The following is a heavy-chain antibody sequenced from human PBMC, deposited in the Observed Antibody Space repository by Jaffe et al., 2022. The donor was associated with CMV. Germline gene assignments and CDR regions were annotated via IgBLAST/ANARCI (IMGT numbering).Heavy chain of an antibody. CDR2: ISSSGSTI. CDR1: GFTFSDYY. D-gene: IGHD6-13*01. CDR3: ARGQRADIAAAGSWVSYYYYGMDV. Sequence: QVQLVESGGGLVKPGGSLRLSCAASGFTFSDYYMSWIRQAPGKGLEWVSYISSSGSTIYYADSVKGRFTISRDNAKNSLYLQMNSLRAEDTAVYYCARGQRADIAAAGSWVSYYYYGMDVWGQGTTVTVSS. J-gene: IGHJ6*02. V-gene: IGHV3-11*01.